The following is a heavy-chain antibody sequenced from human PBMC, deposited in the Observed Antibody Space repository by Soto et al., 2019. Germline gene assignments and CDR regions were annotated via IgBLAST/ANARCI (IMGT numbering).Heavy chain of an antibody. V-gene: IGHV1-69*05. J-gene: IGHJ4*02. CDR3: ARDRLHTSSSITFDY. CDR2: ILPIFGTA. Sequence: SVKVSCKASGGTFSTSSINWLRQAPGQRPEWMGNILPIFGTADYAQNLQGRVTMTTDTSTNTAYMELKSLRSDDTAVYYCARDRLHTSSSITFDYWGQGALVTVSS. CDR1: GGTFSTSS. D-gene: IGHD6-6*01.